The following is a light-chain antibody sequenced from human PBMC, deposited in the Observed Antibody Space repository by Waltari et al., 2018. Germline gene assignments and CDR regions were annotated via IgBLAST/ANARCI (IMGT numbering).Light chain of an antibody. CDR1: ISNL. Sequence: QSTLTQPASVSGSTVKSITIPCTGFISNLVSWYQQLPGKVPKLILYDVYNRPSVVSSLFSGSKSGNTASLTISGLQAEDEADYYCNSYTSTTTPNWVCGGGTKLTVL. V-gene: IGLV2-14*03. CDR2: DVY. J-gene: IGLJ3*02. CDR3: NSYTSTTTPNWV.